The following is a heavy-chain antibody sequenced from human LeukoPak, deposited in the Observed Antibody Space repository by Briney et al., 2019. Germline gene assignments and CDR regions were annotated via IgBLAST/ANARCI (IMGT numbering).Heavy chain of an antibody. D-gene: IGHD5-18*01. Sequence: ASVKVSCKASGYTFTGYYMHWVRQAPGQGLEWMGWINPNSGGTNYAQKFQGRVTMTRDTSISTAYMELSRLTSDDTAVYYYARANTYGSYYFDYWGQGTLVTVSS. CDR3: ARANTYGSYYFDY. CDR1: GYTFTGYY. V-gene: IGHV1-2*02. J-gene: IGHJ4*02. CDR2: INPNSGGT.